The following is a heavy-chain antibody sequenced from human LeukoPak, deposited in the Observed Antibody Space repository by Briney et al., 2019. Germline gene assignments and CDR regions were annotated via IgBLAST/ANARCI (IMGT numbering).Heavy chain of an antibody. V-gene: IGHV3-23*01. J-gene: IGHJ6*04. CDR1: GFSFSSYA. D-gene: IGHD3-3*01. Sequence: GGSLRLSCAASGFSFSSYAMSWVRQAPGKGLEWVSAISGSGGSTNYADSVKGRFTISRDNSKNTLYLQMNSLRAEDTAVYYCAKADYDFWSGYGDVWGKGTTVTVSS. CDR3: AKADYDFWSGYGDV. CDR2: ISGSGGST.